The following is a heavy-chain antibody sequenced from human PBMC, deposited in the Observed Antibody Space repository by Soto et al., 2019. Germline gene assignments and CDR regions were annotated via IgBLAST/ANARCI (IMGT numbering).Heavy chain of an antibody. J-gene: IGHJ5*02. CDR3: ARARSTTWSGTTRGWFDP. CDR1: GFPLKNYT. D-gene: IGHD2-2*01. CDR2: ISGTGNYK. V-gene: IGHV3-21*06. Sequence: PGGSLRLSCAASGFPLKNYTMNWVRQAPGKGLEWVSSISGTGNYKYYADSVKVRFTISRDNAKNALYLQMSSLRAEDTAVYYCARARSTTWSGTTRGWFDPWGQGTLVTVSS.